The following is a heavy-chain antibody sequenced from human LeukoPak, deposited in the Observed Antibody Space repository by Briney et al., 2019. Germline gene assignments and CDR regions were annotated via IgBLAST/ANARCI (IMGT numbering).Heavy chain of an antibody. V-gene: IGHV3-7*01. J-gene: IGHJ4*02. CDR2: IKQDGGEK. CDR3: ARDRNTDFWSGYYTNYFDY. D-gene: IGHD3-3*01. CDR1: GFIFSNYW. Sequence: GGSLRLSCAASGFIFSNYWMTWVRHAPGKGLEWVATIKQDGGEKYYVDSVKGRFTISRDNAKNSLSLQMNSLRAEDTAVYYCARDRNTDFWSGYYTNYFDYWGQGTLVIVSS.